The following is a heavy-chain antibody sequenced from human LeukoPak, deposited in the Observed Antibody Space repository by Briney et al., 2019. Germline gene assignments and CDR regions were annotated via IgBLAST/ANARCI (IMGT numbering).Heavy chain of an antibody. D-gene: IGHD1-26*01. CDR3: ARGSAPPRGFFDI. CDR2: IYYSGST. J-gene: IGHJ3*02. V-gene: IGHV4-39*01. CDR1: GGSISSSSYY. Sequence: SETLSLTRTVSGGSISSSSYYWGWTRHPPGKGLEWIGSIYYSGSTYYNPSLKSRVTISVDTSKNQFSLKLSSVTAADTAVYYCARGSAPPRGFFDIWGQGTMVTVSS.